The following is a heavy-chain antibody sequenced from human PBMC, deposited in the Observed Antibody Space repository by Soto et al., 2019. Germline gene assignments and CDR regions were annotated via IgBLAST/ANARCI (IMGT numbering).Heavy chain of an antibody. V-gene: IGHV5-51*01. J-gene: IGHJ6*04. D-gene: IGHD6-13*01. Sequence: GESLKISCKGSGYSFTSYWIGWVRQMPGKGLEWMGIIYPGDSDTRYSPSFQGQVTISADKSISTAYLQWSSLKASDTAMYYCARGSSLLSIAGGGPPVGYYGRDVGGKGPRFTVSS. CDR3: ARGSSLLSIAGGGPPVGYYGRDV. CDR2: IYPGDSDT. CDR1: GYSFTSYW.